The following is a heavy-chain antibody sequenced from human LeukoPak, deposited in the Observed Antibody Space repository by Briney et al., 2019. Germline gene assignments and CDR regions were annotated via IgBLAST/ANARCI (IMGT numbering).Heavy chain of an antibody. J-gene: IGHJ4*02. CDR2: IYYSGSN. V-gene: IGHV4-39*01. CDR1: GGSISSSSYY. D-gene: IGHD3-22*01. CDR3: SMLYEDRSGYYQIRYLDY. Sequence: SETLSLTCTVSGGSISSSSYYWGRIRQPPGKGLEWIGSIYYSGSNYYNPSLKSRVTISVDTSKNQCSLNLISVTAADTSVYYCSMLYEDRSGYYQIRYLDYWGQGTLVTVSS.